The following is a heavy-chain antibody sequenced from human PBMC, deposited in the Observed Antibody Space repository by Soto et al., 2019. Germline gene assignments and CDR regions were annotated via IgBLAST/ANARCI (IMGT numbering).Heavy chain of an antibody. CDR1: GGSISSSSYY. J-gene: IGHJ6*02. Sequence: QLQLQESGPGLVKPSETLSLTCTVSGGSISSSSYYWGWIRQPPGKGLEWIGSIYYSGSTYYNPSLKSRVTISVDTSKNQFSLKLSSVTAADTAVYYCVTQDSYYGMDVWGQGTTVTVSS. V-gene: IGHV4-39*01. CDR2: IYYSGST. CDR3: VTQDSYYGMDV.